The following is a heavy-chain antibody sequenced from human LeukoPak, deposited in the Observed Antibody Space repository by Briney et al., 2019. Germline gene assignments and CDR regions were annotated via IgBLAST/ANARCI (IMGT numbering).Heavy chain of an antibody. J-gene: IGHJ4*02. D-gene: IGHD1-26*01. Sequence: GGSLRLSCAASGFTFSSYSMNWVRQAPGKGLEWVSYISSSSSTIYYADSVKGRFTISRDNAKNSLYLQMNSLRAEDTAVYHCARDSTRGSYAAGIDYWGQGTLVTVSS. CDR1: GFTFSSYS. V-gene: IGHV3-48*01. CDR3: ARDSTRGSYAAGIDY. CDR2: ISSSSSTI.